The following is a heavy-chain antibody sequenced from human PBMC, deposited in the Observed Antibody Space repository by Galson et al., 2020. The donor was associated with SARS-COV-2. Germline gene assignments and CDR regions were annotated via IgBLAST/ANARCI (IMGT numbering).Heavy chain of an antibody. J-gene: IGHJ6*02. V-gene: IGHV4-39*07. CDR1: GGSISSGSFY. CDR2: IYYSGTT. Sequence: ASETLSLTCTVSGGSISSGSFYRGWIRQPPGQGLEWIARIYYSGTTYPKPSLNSRVTMSIDTSKNQFSLRLSSVTAADTAVYYRARDSGDAYYYDRSHYGLDVWGQGTTVTVSS. CDR3: ARDSGDAYYYDRSHYGLDV. D-gene: IGHD3-22*01.